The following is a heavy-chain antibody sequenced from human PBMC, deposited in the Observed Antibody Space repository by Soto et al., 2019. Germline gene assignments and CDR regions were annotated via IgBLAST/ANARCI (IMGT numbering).Heavy chain of an antibody. Sequence: QVQLVESGGGVVQPGRSLRLSCAASGFTFSSYGMHWVRQAPGKGLEWVAVISYDGSNKYYADSVKGRFTISRDNSKNXLXXQMNSLRAEDTAVYYCAKVSRDSSGWFHYYYGMDVWGQGTTVTVSS. CDR2: ISYDGSNK. D-gene: IGHD6-19*01. J-gene: IGHJ6*02. CDR3: AKVSRDSSGWFHYYYGMDV. V-gene: IGHV3-30*18. CDR1: GFTFSSYG.